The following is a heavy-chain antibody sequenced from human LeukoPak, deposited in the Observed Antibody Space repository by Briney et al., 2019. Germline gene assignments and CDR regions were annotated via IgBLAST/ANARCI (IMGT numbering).Heavy chain of an antibody. V-gene: IGHV3-66*01. J-gene: IGHJ4*02. CDR2: IYTGGGT. D-gene: IGHD2-21*02. Sequence: GGSLRLSCAASGFSISHYYMTWVRQTPGKGLDWVSVIYTGGGTNYGDSVKGRFTISRDDSKNTLYLQMNSLRADDTAIYYCARGQAYCGADCYSDWGQGTLVTVSS. CDR3: ARGQAYCGADCYSD. CDR1: GFSISHYY.